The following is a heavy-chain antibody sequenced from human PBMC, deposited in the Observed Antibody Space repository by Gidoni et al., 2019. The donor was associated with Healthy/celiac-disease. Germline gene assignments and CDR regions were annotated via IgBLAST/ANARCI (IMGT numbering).Heavy chain of an antibody. CDR1: GTFSSYA. CDR2: IIPILGIA. Sequence: GTFSSYAISWVRQAPGQGLEWMGRIIPILGIANYAQKFQGRVTITADKSTSTAYMELSSLRSEDTAVYYCASSFSSWYRWGQGTLVTVSS. J-gene: IGHJ4*02. V-gene: IGHV1-69*04. D-gene: IGHD6-13*01. CDR3: ASSFSSWYR.